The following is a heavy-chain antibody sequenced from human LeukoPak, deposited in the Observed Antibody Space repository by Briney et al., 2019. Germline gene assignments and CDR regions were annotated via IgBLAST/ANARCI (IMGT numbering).Heavy chain of an antibody. V-gene: IGHV4-61*05. CDR1: SGSISTSNYY. J-gene: IGHJ3*02. CDR3: ATAYYYGQLGAFDI. Sequence: SETLSLTCTVSSGSISTSNYYWGWVRQPPGKALEWIGNIFYSGSTNYNPSLNSRVTMSVDTSKNQFSLKLNSVTAADTAVYYCATAYYYGQLGAFDIWGQGTMVTVSS. D-gene: IGHD3-10*01. CDR2: IFYSGST.